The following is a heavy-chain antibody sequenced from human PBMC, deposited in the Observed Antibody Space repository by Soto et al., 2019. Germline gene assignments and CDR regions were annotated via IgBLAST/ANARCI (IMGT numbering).Heavy chain of an antibody. Sequence: GASVKVSCKVSGYTLTELSMHWVRQAPGKGLEWMGGFDPEDGETIYAQKFQGRVTMTEDTSTDTAYMELSSLRSEDTAVYYCATRTYGDYVDFYFDYWGQGTLVTVSS. CDR3: ATRTYGDYVDFYFDY. CDR2: FDPEDGET. J-gene: IGHJ4*02. CDR1: GYTLTELS. D-gene: IGHD4-17*01. V-gene: IGHV1-24*01.